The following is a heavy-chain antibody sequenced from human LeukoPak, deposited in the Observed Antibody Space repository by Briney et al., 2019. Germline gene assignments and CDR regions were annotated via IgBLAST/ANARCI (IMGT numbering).Heavy chain of an antibody. V-gene: IGHV3-73*01. CDR3: TRLSSGYYKEDY. D-gene: IGHD3-22*01. J-gene: IGHJ4*02. CDR2: IRSKANSYAT. CDR1: GFTFSGSA. Sequence: GGSLKLSCAASGFTFSGSATHWVRQASGKGLEWVGRIRSKANSYATAYAASVKGRFTISRDDSKNTAYLQMNSLKTEDTAVYYCTRLSSGYYKEDYWGQGTLVTVSS.